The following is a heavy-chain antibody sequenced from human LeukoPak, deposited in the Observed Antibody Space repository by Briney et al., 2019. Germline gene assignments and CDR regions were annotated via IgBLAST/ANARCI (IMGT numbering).Heavy chain of an antibody. Sequence: SVKVSCKASGGTFNSYAISWVRQAPGQGLEWMGGIIPIFGTANYAQKFQGRVTITTDEPTSTAYMELSSLRSEDTAVYYCARTIFGVVITHYYYHYMDVWAKGPTVRVS. V-gene: IGHV1-69*05. J-gene: IGHJ6*03. CDR2: IIPIFGTA. D-gene: IGHD3-3*01. CDR1: GGTFNSYA. CDR3: ARTIFGVVITHYYYHYMDV.